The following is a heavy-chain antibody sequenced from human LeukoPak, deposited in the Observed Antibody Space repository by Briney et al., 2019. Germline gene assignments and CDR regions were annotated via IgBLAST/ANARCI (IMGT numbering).Heavy chain of an antibody. CDR3: ARDHYHKIHSVMVTAPDY. Sequence: ASVKVSCKASGYTFTSYYMHWVRQAPGEGLEWMGIINPTGGSTSYAQKFQGRVTMTRDTSTSTVYMELSSLRSEDAAVYYCARDHYHKIHSVMVTAPDYWGQGTLVIVSS. CDR1: GYTFTSYY. CDR2: INPTGGST. V-gene: IGHV1-46*01. D-gene: IGHD2-21*02. J-gene: IGHJ4*02.